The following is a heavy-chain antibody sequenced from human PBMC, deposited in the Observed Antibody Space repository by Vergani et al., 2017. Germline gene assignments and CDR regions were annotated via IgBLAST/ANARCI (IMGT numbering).Heavy chain of an antibody. CDR1: GYSFTSYW. D-gene: IGHD5-18*01. CDR2: IYPGDSDT. V-gene: IGHV5-51*01. CDR3: ARLSGYSNAFSGYYYYMDV. J-gene: IGHJ6*03. Sequence: EVQLVQSGAEVKKPGESLKISCKGSGYSFTSYWIGWVRQMPGKGLEWMGIIYPGDSDTRYSPSFQGQVTISADKSISTAYLQWSSLKASDTAMYYCARLSGYSNAFSGYYYYMDVWGKGTTVTVSS.